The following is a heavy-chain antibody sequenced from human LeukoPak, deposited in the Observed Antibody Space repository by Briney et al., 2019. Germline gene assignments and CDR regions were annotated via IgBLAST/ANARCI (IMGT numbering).Heavy chain of an antibody. J-gene: IGHJ4*02. V-gene: IGHV4-39*07. D-gene: IGHD3-3*01. CDR1: GGSISSSSYY. CDR3: ARVITIFGVVTNFDY. CDR2: IYYSGST. Sequence: PSETLSLTCTVSGGSISSSSYYWGWIRQPPGKGLERIGSIYYSGSTYYNPSLKSRVTISVDTSKNQFSLKLSSVTAADTAVYYCARVITIFGVVTNFDYWGQGTLVTVSS.